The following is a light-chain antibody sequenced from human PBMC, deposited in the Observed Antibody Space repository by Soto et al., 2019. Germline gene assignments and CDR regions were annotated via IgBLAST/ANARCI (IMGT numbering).Light chain of an antibody. V-gene: IGKV3-15*01. J-gene: IGKJ3*01. CDR2: GAS. CDR3: QQYNNWPLFT. Sequence: EKVMTQSPATLSVSPGERATLSCRASQSVSRNLAWYQQKPGQVPRLLIYGASTRATGIPARFSGSGSGTEFTLTISSLQSEDFAVYYCQQYNNWPLFTFGPGTKVHIK. CDR1: QSVSRN.